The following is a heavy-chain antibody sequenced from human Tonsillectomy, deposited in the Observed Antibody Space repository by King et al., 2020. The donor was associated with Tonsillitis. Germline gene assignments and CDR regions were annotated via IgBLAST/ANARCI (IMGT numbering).Heavy chain of an antibody. V-gene: IGHV4-59*01. CDR3: ARLNYGGNSGFAY. CDR2: IYYSGST. Sequence: VQLQESGPGLVKPSETLSLTCTVSGVSISKYYWSWIRQPPGKGLEWIGYIYYSGSTKYNPSLKSRVTISVDTSKNQFSLRLNSVTAADTAVYYCARLNYGGNSGFAYWGHGTLVTVSS. J-gene: IGHJ4*01. CDR1: GVSISKYY. D-gene: IGHD4-23*01.